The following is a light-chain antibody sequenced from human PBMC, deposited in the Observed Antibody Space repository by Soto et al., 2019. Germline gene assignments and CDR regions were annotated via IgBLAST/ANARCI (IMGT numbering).Light chain of an antibody. CDR1: SSDVGGYNH. J-gene: IGLJ1*01. CDR3: SSYTSSSTIV. CDR2: EVS. Sequence: QSVLTQPASVSGSPGQSITISCTGTSSDVGGYNHVSWYQQHPGKAPKLMIYEVSNRPSGVSNRFSGSKSGNTASLTISGLQAEDEADYYCSSYTSSSTIVFGTGTKVTVL. V-gene: IGLV2-14*01.